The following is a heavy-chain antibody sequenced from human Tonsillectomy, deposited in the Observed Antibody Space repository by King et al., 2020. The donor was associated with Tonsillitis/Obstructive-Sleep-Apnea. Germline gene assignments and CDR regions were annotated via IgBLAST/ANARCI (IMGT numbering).Heavy chain of an antibody. Sequence: EMQLVQSGAEAKKPGESLRISCKGSGYSFTSYWISWVRQMPGKGLEWMGRIDPSDSYTNYSPSFQGHVTISADKSISTAYLQWSSLKASDTAMYYCASGIAEAGTPYYYMDVWGKGTTVTVSS. CDR3: ASGIAEAGTPYYYMDV. CDR1: GYSFTSYW. D-gene: IGHD6-13*01. J-gene: IGHJ6*03. V-gene: IGHV5-10-1*01. CDR2: IDPSDSYT.